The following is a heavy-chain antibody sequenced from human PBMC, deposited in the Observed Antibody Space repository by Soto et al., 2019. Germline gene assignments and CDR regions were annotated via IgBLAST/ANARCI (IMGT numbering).Heavy chain of an antibody. CDR1: GGSISSGDYY. V-gene: IGHV4-30-4*02. CDR2: IYDSGST. D-gene: IGHD2-15*01. CDR3: ARGWYPFLYGFDY. Sequence: PSDTLSLTCAVSGGSISSGDYYWSWIRQPPGKGLEWIGYIYDSGSTYYHPSLKSRVSISVDTSKNQFSLKLSSVTAADTAVYYCARGWYPFLYGFDYWGQGTLVNVSS. J-gene: IGHJ4*02.